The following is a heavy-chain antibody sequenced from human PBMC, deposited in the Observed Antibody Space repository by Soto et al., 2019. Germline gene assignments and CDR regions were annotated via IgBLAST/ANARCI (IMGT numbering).Heavy chain of an antibody. D-gene: IGHD3-22*01. CDR1: GYTFTSYG. J-gene: IGHJ6*02. CDR2: ISPYNDDT. CDR3: ARGGYYDSSGSRNYHYYGMDV. V-gene: IGHV1-18*01. Sequence: QAQLVQSGVEVNKPGASVEVSCKASGYTFTSYGINWVRQAPGQGLEWLGWISPYNDDTKYAQKLRGRVAMTTDTSSRTAYMALRSLSSDDTAVYFCARGGYYDSSGSRNYHYYGMDVWGQGTTVTVSS.